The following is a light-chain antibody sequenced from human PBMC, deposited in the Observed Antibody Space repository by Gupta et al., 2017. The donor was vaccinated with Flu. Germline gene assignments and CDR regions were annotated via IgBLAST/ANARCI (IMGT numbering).Light chain of an antibody. CDR3: QQVNSYPYT. J-gene: IGKJ2*01. Sequence: PAFRSASIGDRVTITCRDSQGISSYLAWYQQEPGKAPKLLIYAASTLQSGVPSRFSGSKSGREFTLTISSLRPEDFATYYCQQVNSYPYTFGQGTKLEIK. V-gene: IGKV1-9*01. CDR2: AAS. CDR1: QGISSY.